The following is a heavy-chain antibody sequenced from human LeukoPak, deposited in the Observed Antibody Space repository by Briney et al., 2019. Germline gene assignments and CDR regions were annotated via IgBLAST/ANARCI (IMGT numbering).Heavy chain of an antibody. CDR3: ARAASPYYYGSGSYYSRFDY. CDR2: TYYRSKWYT. D-gene: IGHD3-10*01. Sequence: SQTLSLTCDISGDSVSSNSAAWNWMRQSPSRGLEWLGRTYYRSKWYTVYAVSVKSRISINPDTSQNQFSLQLNSVTPEDTAVYYCARAASPYYYGSGSYYSRFDYWGQGTLVTVSS. CDR1: GDSVSSNSAA. J-gene: IGHJ4*02. V-gene: IGHV6-1*01.